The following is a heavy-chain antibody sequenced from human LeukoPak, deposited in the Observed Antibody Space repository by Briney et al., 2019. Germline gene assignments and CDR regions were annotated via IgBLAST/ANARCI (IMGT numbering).Heavy chain of an antibody. CDR2: INPSGGST. V-gene: IGHV1-46*01. J-gene: IGHJ2*01. CDR1: GYTFTSYY. CDR3: ARDRSTAAAGRSWYFDL. Sequence: ASVKVACKASGYTFTSYYIHWVRQAPGQGLEWMGIINPSGGSTIYAHNFQGRVTMTRDMSTSTVYMELSSLRSEDTAVYYCARDRSTAAAGRSWYFDLWGRGTLVTVSS. D-gene: IGHD6-13*01.